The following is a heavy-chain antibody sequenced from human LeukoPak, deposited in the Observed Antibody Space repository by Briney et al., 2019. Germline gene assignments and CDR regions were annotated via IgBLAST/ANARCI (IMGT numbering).Heavy chain of an antibody. CDR3: ARRTRGNDLDY. V-gene: IGHV1-2*02. D-gene: IGHD5-12*01. J-gene: IGHJ4*02. CDR2: INPNNGDT. CDR1: GYTFTDYF. Sequence: ASVKVSCKASGYTFTDYFIYWVRQAPGQGLEWMAWINPNNGDTKYEQKFQGRVTMTRDTSISTAYMELSSLRSDDTAVYYCARRTRGNDLDYWGQGTLVTVSS.